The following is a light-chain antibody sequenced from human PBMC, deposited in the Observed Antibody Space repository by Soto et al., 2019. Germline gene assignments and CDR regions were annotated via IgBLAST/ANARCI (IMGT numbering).Light chain of an antibody. CDR3: QQYASGPYT. J-gene: IGKJ2*01. V-gene: IGKV3-20*01. Sequence: EIVLTQSPGTLSLSPGERATLFCRTSETLNSGYLARYQQKPGGAPRLLIHGACKRATGMPVRFSGGGDGRDFTLTINSLEPHDFGVYFCQQYASGPYTFGQETRREI. CDR2: GAC. CDR1: ETLNSGY.